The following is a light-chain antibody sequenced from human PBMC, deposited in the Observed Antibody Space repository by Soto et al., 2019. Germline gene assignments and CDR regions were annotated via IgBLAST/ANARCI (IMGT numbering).Light chain of an antibody. CDR1: QSLVHSDGNTY. Sequence: DIVMTQTPLSSPVSLGQPASISCRSSQSLVHSDGNTYLSWLHQRPGQPPRLLIYKTSNRFSGXPXXFSGSGAGTDFILKISRVEAEDVGVYYCMHATQLWTFGQGTKVEI. V-gene: IGKV2-24*01. CDR2: KTS. J-gene: IGKJ1*01. CDR3: MHATQLWT.